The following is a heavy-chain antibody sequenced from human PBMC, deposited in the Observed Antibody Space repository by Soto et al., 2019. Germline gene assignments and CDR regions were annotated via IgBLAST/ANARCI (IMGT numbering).Heavy chain of an antibody. V-gene: IGHV1-46*03. J-gene: IGHJ4*02. Sequence: AXVKVSCKASGYTFTRHYIHWVRQAPGQGPEWMGIIYPSAGNTNYAQRFQGRVTMTRDTSTSTVYMDLSSLTSEDTAVYYCIREEEGGHFDFCGQGTLVTVSS. CDR3: IREEEGGHFDF. CDR1: GYTFTRHY. CDR2: IYPSAGNT. D-gene: IGHD6-25*01.